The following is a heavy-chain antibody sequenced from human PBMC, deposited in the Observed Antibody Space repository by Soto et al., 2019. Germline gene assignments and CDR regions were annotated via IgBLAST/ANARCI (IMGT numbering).Heavy chain of an antibody. J-gene: IGHJ3*02. V-gene: IGHV4-4*07. CDR3: AKDESGAADI. Sequence: PSETLSLTCTVSGCSLTAYSWNWIRQPVGKGLEWIGRIDTSGKTNYIPSLKSRLTMSIDRFKNQFSLNLKFVTAADTAVYFCAKDESGAADIWGQGTMVTVSS. CDR2: IDTSGKT. D-gene: IGHD7-27*01. CDR1: GCSLTAYS.